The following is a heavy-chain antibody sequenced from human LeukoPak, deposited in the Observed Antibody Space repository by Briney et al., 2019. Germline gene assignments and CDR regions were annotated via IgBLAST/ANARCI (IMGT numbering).Heavy chain of an antibody. CDR1: GGSIISYY. Sequence: SETLSLTCTVSGGSIISYYWSWIRQTPGKGLEWIAYIHSSGSTNYNPSLKSRVTISVDTSKNQFSLKLSSVTAADTAVYFCARGPYSYDSSGAFDIWVQGTMVTVSS. CDR3: ARGPYSYDSSGAFDI. V-gene: IGHV4-59*08. D-gene: IGHD3-22*01. J-gene: IGHJ3*02. CDR2: IHSSGST.